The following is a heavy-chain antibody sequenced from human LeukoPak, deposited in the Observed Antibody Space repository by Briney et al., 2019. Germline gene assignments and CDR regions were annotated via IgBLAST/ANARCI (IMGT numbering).Heavy chain of an antibody. J-gene: IGHJ4*02. Sequence: SGGSLRLSCAASGFTFSSYSMNWVRQAPGKGLEWISYISGSSSTIYYADSVKGRFTISRDNAKNSLYLQMNSLRAEDTAVYYCAKNWGSRVTIDHWGQGTLVTVSS. CDR1: GFTFSSYS. CDR2: ISGSSSTI. D-gene: IGHD7-27*01. V-gene: IGHV3-48*01. CDR3: AKNWGSRVTIDH.